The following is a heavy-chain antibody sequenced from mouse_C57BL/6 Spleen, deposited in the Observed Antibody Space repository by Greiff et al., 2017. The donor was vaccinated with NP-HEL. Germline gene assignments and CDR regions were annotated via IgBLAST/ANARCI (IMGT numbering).Heavy chain of an antibody. D-gene: IGHD4-1*01. CDR3: ARTNWDPYWYFDV. Sequence: QVHVKQSGAELVKPGASVKMSCKASGYTFNTYPIEWMKQNHGKSLEWIGNFHPYNDDTKYNEKFKGKATLSVEKSSSTVYLELSRLTSDDSAVYYCARTNWDPYWYFDVWGTGTTVTVSS. V-gene: IGHV1-47*01. CDR1: GYTFNTYP. CDR2: FHPYNDDT. J-gene: IGHJ1*03.